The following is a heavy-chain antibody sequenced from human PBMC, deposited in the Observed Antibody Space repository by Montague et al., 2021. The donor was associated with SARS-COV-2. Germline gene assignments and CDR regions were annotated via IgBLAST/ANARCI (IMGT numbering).Heavy chain of an antibody. V-gene: IGHV4-59*12. CDR3: ARSGCEQLFRARYYYYYGMDV. J-gene: IGHJ6*02. CDR2: IYYSGST. CDR1: GDSISNYY. D-gene: IGHD6-6*01. Sequence: SETLSLTCTVSGDSISNYYWSWIRQPPGKGLEWIGYIYYSGSTNYNPSLKSRVTISVDTSKNQFSLKLSSVTAADTAVYYCARSGCEQLFRARYYYYYGMDVWGQGTTVTVSS.